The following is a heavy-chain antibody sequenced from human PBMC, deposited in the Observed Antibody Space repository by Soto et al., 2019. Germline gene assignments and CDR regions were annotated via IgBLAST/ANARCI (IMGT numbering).Heavy chain of an antibody. D-gene: IGHD6-19*01. CDR2: ISGSGGST. Sequence: EVQLLESGGGLLQPGGSLRLSCAASGFTFSSYAMSWVRQAPGKGLEWVSAISGSGGSTYYADSVKGRFTISRDNSKNTLYLQMNSLRAEDTAVYYCANRSSGWYYFDYWGQGTLVTVSS. V-gene: IGHV3-23*01. J-gene: IGHJ4*02. CDR1: GFTFSSYA. CDR3: ANRSSGWYYFDY.